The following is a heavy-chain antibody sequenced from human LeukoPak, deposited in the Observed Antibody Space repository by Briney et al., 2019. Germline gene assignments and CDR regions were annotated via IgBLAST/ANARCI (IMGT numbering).Heavy chain of an antibody. V-gene: IGHV1-46*01. CDR3: AKSLSTYYYDSSDYYYDY. CDR1: GYTFTSYY. D-gene: IGHD3-22*01. Sequence: ASVQVSCQASGYTFTSYYMHWVRPAPGQGLEWMGIINPSGGSTSYAQKFQGRVTMTRDTSTSTVYMELSSLRSEDTAVYYCAKSLSTYYYDSSDYYYDYWGQGTLVTVSS. J-gene: IGHJ4*02. CDR2: INPSGGST.